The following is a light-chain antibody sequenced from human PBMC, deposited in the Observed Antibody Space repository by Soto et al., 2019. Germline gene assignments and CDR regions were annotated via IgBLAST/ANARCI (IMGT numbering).Light chain of an antibody. CDR2: GAS. CDR1: QSIRSHY. CDR3: QHSRSSPLLT. Sequence: EILLTQSPATLSLSLRQRPTLCCRASQSIRSHYLAWYQQKPRQAPRILIYGASSRATGIPDRFSGRVSGTDFTLTISRLEPEDFAVYYCQHSRSSPLLTFGGGTQVEIK. V-gene: IGKV3-20*01. J-gene: IGKJ4*01.